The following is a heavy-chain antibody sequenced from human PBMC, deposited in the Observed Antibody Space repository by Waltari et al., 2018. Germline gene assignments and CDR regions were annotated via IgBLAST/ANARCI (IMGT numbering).Heavy chain of an antibody. V-gene: IGHV4-39*07. J-gene: IGHJ4*02. CDR1: GGSISSSSYY. Sequence: QLQLQESGPGLVKPSETLSLTCTVSGGSISSSSYYWGWIRQPPGKGLEWIGSIYHSGSTYYNPSLKSRVTISVDTSKNQFSLKLSSVTAADTAVYYCARRYDSRGGYFDYWGQGTLVTVSS. CDR3: ARRYDSRGGYFDY. D-gene: IGHD3-22*01. CDR2: IYHSGST.